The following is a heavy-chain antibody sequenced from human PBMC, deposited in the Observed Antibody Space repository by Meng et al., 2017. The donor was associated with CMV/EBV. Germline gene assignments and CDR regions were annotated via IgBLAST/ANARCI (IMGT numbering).Heavy chain of an antibody. CDR1: GFTFSSYS. V-gene: IGHV3-21*01. D-gene: IGHD3-22*01. Sequence: GGSLRLSCAASGFTFSSYSMNWVRQAPGKGLEWVSSISSSSSYIYYADSVKGRSTISRDNAKNSLYLQMNSLRAEDTAVYYCARGKFYYDSSGYYAFYHWGQGTRVTVSS. J-gene: IGHJ5*02. CDR3: ARGKFYYDSSGYYAFYH. CDR2: ISSSSSYI.